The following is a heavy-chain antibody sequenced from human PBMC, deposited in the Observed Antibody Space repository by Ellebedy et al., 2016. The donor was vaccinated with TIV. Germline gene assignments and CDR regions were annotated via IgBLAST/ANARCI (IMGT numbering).Heavy chain of an antibody. D-gene: IGHD1-26*01. Sequence: SETLSLTCSVSGYSIRNGYYWGWIRPPPGEGLEWIGKIYQSGRTLYNPSLKSRLTISVDTSKNQFSLELSSVTAADTAVYYCVRYDSRGAGATAVDYWGQGTLVTVSS. V-gene: IGHV4-38-2*02. CDR2: IYQSGRT. CDR3: VRYDSRGAGATAVDY. CDR1: GYSIRNGYY. J-gene: IGHJ4*02.